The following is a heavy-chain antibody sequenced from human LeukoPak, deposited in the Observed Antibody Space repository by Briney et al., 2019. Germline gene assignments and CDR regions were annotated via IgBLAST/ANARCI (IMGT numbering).Heavy chain of an antibody. D-gene: IGHD3-22*01. J-gene: IGHJ3*02. CDR1: GFTFSSYA. CDR3: AKTGDYFDSSGYYRPDAFDI. Sequence: GGSLRLSCAASGFTFSSYAMSWVRQAPGKGLEWVSAISGSGSNTYYADSVEGRFTISRDNSQNTLYLQMNSLRAEDTAVYCCAKTGDYFDSSGYYRPDAFDIWGRGTMVTVSS. V-gene: IGHV3-23*01. CDR2: ISGSGSNT.